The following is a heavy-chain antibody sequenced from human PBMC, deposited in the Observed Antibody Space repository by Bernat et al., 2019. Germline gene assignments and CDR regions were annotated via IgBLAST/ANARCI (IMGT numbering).Heavy chain of an antibody. CDR3: AGPSNTDYVRGTFSI. CDR1: GGSISTSSYS. CDR2: VYNSGHT. J-gene: IGHJ3*02. D-gene: IGHD4-17*01. V-gene: IGHV4-39*01. Sequence: QLQLQESGPGLVKPSETLSLTCTVSGGSISTSSYSWGWIRQSPGTGLEWIGTVYNSGHTYYHPSLKTRVTISLDTSNNQFSLKRTSVTAANTAMYFCAGPSNTDYVRGTFSIWGHGTRVTVSS.